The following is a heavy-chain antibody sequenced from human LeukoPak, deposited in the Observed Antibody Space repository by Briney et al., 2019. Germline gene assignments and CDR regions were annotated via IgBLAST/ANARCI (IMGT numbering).Heavy chain of an antibody. CDR3: AKDRDDYVWGSYLGAFDI. D-gene: IGHD3-16*01. CDR2: ISGSGGST. Sequence: GGSLRLSCAPSGFTFSSYAMNWVRKAPGKGLEWVSLISGSGGSTYYADSVKGRFTISRDNLKNTLYLQMNSLRAEDTAVFYCAKDRDDYVWGSYLGAFDIWGQGTMVTVSS. CDR1: GFTFSSYA. V-gene: IGHV3-23*01. J-gene: IGHJ3*02.